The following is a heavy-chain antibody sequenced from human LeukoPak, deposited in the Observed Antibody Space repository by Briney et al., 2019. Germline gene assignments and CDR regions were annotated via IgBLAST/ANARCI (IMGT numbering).Heavy chain of an antibody. CDR2: IYYSGST. J-gene: IGHJ4*02. Sequence: SETLSLTCAVYGGSFSGYYWSWIRQPPGKGLEWIGYIYYSGSTNYNPSLKSRVTISVDTSKNQFSLKLSSATAADTAVYYCARTYGSGSYVDYWGQGTLVTVSS. CDR1: GGSFSGYY. V-gene: IGHV4-59*01. CDR3: ARTYGSGSYVDY. D-gene: IGHD3-10*01.